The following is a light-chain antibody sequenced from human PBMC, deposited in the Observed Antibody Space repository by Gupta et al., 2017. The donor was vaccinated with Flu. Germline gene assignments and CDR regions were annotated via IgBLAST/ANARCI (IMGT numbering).Light chain of an antibody. CDR1: QVIGSY. Sequence: DVQLTQSPSFLSTSVGDRVTITCRASQVIGSYLAWYQQKPGKAPKLMIDGSSTVQSGVPSRSSGSGSGTEFTPTISRLQPEDFATYYCQQLNTHPQITFGRGTRLE. CDR3: QQLNTHPQIT. V-gene: IGKV1-9*01. J-gene: IGKJ5*01. CDR2: GSS.